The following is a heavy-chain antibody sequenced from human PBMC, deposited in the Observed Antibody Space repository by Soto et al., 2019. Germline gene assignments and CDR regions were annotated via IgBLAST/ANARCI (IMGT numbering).Heavy chain of an antibody. V-gene: IGHV3-23*01. CDR2: LSGSGGTT. D-gene: IGHD3-10*01. CDR1: GVTFSNYA. Sequence: PGGSLRLSCIVSGVTFSNYAMNWVRQAPGKGLEWVSSLSGSGGTTYYADSVKGRFIISRDNSKNTLYLLMNSLRAEDTALYYCAKQRADYGSGADTFYFDSWGQGALVTVSS. CDR3: AKQRADYGSGADTFYFDS. J-gene: IGHJ4*02.